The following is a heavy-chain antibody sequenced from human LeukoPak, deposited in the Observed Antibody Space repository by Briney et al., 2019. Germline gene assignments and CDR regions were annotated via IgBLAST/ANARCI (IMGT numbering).Heavy chain of an antibody. V-gene: IGHV1-18*04. J-gene: IGHJ4*02. CDR3: ARALRLYCSGGSCPLGY. CDR2: KRAYNGNT. CDR1: DYTFTSYG. D-gene: IGHD2-15*01. Sequence: GASVNVSCKASDYTFTSYGITWVRQAPEQGLDAMGWKRAYNGNTNYAQKLQGRVTMTTDTSTSTAYMELRSLRSDDTAVYYCARALRLYCSGGSCPLGYWGQGTLVSVSS.